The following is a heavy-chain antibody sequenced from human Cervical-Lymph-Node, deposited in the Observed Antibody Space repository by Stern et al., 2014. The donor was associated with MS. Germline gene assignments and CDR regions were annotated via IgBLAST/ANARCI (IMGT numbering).Heavy chain of an antibody. V-gene: IGHV3-15*01. J-gene: IGHJ4*02. Sequence: EVQLVESGGGLVKPGGSLRLSCAASGFTFSNAWMTWVRQAPGKRLEWVGRIKSKTNGGTTDYAAPVKGRFTISRDDSKNTLYLQMNSLKPEDTAVYYCVTRNFVIVPAADYWGQGTLVTVSS. CDR2: IKSKTNGGTT. D-gene: IGHD2-2*01. CDR3: VTRNFVIVPAADY. CDR1: GFTFSNAW.